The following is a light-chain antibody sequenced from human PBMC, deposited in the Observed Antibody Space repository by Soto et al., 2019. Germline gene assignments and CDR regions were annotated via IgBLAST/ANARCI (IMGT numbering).Light chain of an antibody. J-gene: IGKJ1*01. CDR1: QSVSSNY. Sequence: EIVLTQSPGTLSLSPGERSTLSCMASQSVSSNYLTWYQQKPGQAPRLLIYGESSRATGIPDRFSGSGSGTDFTLTISRLEPEDFAVYYCQQYGSSRTFGQGTKVDIK. V-gene: IGKV3-20*01. CDR3: QQYGSSRT. CDR2: GES.